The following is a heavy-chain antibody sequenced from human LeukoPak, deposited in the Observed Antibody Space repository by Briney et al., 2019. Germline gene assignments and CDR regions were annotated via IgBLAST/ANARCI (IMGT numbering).Heavy chain of an antibody. CDR1: GFTFSSYE. Sequence: PGGSLRLSCAASGFTFSSYEMNWVRQAPGKGLEWVSYISRNGNTIYYADSVKGRFTISRDTAKNSLYLQMNSLTAEDTAVYYCARDPRSLAVASGHYYYYGMDVWGQGPTVTVSS. J-gene: IGHJ6*02. V-gene: IGHV3-48*03. CDR2: ISRNGNTI. CDR3: ARDPRSLAVASGHYYYYGMDV. D-gene: IGHD6-13*01.